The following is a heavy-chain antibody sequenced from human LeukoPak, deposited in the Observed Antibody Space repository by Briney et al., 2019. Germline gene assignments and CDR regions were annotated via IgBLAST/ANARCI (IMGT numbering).Heavy chain of an antibody. J-gene: IGHJ3*02. CDR3: AKDLRGDIVVVTAMSYDAFDI. V-gene: IGHV3-23*01. Sequence: GGSLRLSCAASGFTYSSYGMSWVRQAPGKGLEWVSAISGSGGSTYYADSVKGRFTISRDNSKNTLYLQMNSLRAEDTAVYYCAKDLRGDIVVVTAMSYDAFDIWGQGTMVTVSS. D-gene: IGHD2-21*02. CDR1: GFTYSSYG. CDR2: ISGSGGST.